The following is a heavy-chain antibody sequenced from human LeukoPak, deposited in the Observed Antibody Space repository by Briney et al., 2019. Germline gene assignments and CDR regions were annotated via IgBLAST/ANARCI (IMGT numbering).Heavy chain of an antibody. CDR1: GYTFTTYD. CDR3: ARVAGSIDY. V-gene: IGHV1-8*03. D-gene: IGHD6-19*01. CDR2: MNPNSGYT. Sequence: ASVKVSCKTSGYTFTTYDINWVREATGQGLEWMGWMNPNSGYTGYAQKFQGRVTITRDTSISTAYMELSSLRSEDTAVYYCARVAGSIDYWGQGTLVTVSS. J-gene: IGHJ4*02.